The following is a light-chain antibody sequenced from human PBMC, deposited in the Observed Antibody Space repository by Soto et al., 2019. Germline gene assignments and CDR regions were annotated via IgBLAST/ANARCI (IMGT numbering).Light chain of an antibody. CDR3: QQWGGSPPRYT. V-gene: IGKV3-20*01. J-gene: IGKJ2*01. CDR1: QSINSNY. Sequence: DIMLTQSPGTLSLSPGDRATLSCRASQSINSNYFAWYQQRPGQAPRLLIFGASTRAPGIPDRFSCSGSGTDLSLTVNRLEPEDFAIYYCQQWGGSPPRYTFGQGTRLEIK. CDR2: GAS.